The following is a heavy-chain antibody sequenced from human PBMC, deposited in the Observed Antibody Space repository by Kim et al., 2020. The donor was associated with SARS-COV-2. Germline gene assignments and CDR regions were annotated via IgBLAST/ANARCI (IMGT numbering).Heavy chain of an antibody. V-gene: IGHV1-69*13. D-gene: IGHD3-16*01. CDR2: IIPIFGTA. Sequence: SVKVSCKASGGTFSSYAISWVRQAPGQGLEWMGGIIPIFGTANYAQKFQGRVTITADESTSTAYMELSSLRSEDTAVYYCARVRRGGGVPGGYFDYWGQGTLVTVSS. J-gene: IGHJ4*02. CDR1: GGTFSSYA. CDR3: ARVRRGGGVPGGYFDY.